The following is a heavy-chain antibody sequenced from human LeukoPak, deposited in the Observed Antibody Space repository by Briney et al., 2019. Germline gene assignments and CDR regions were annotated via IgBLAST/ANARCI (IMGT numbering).Heavy chain of an antibody. CDR3: AGDVSAAADYYFDS. D-gene: IGHD6-13*01. CDR1: GFTFSRYP. J-gene: IGHJ4*02. Sequence: GGSLRPSCAASGFTFSRYPMHWVRQAPGKGLEWVAVISYDGRDKYYADSVKGRFTISRDNSKNTLYLQMNSLRHEDTAVYYCAGDVSAAADYYFDSWGQGSLVTVSS. V-gene: IGHV3-30*04. CDR2: ISYDGRDK.